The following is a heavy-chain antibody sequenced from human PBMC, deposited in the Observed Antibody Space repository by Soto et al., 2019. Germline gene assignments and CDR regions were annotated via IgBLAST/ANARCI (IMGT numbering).Heavy chain of an antibody. CDR1: GFTFSSYS. J-gene: IGHJ4*02. Sequence: GGSLRLSCAASGFTFSSYSRNWVRQAPGKGLEWVSYISSSSSTIYYADSVKGRFTISRDNAKNSLYLQMNSLRDEDTAVYYCARDSHMIVVVTHFDYWGQGTLVTVSS. D-gene: IGHD3-22*01. V-gene: IGHV3-48*02. CDR2: ISSSSSTI. CDR3: ARDSHMIVVVTHFDY.